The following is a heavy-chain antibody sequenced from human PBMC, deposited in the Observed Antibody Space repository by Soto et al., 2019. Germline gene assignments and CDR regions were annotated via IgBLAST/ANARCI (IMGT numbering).Heavy chain of an antibody. CDR1: GYTFTSYG. Sequence: GPSVKVSCKASGYTFTSYGISWVRQAPGQGLEWMGWISAYNGNTNYAQKLQGRVTMTTDTSTSTAYMELRSLRSDDTAVYYCARGQFRDDYYDSSGYYYWGQGTLVTVSS. CDR2: ISAYNGNT. CDR3: ARGQFRDDYYDSSGYYY. D-gene: IGHD3-22*01. J-gene: IGHJ4*02. V-gene: IGHV1-18*01.